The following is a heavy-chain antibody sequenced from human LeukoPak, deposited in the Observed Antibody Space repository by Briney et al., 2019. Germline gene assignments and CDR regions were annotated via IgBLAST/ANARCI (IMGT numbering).Heavy chain of an antibody. V-gene: IGHV3-48*03. CDR3: ARGDTGVVPDY. J-gene: IGHJ4*02. Sequence: GGSLRLSCAASGFAFSSYEMNWVRQAPGKGLEWLLYISGSGSPIYYADSVRGRFTISRDNAKNSLYLQMSSLRAEDTAVYYCARGDTGVVPDYWGQGTLVTVSS. CDR2: ISGSGSPI. CDR1: GFAFSSYE. D-gene: IGHD2-2*01.